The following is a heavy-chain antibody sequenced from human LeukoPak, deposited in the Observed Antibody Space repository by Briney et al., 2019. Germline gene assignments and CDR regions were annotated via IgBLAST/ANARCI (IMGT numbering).Heavy chain of an antibody. CDR1: GFSFDSNY. V-gene: IGHV3-53*01. CDR3: ARESPTSGIDS. Sequence: GGSLRLSCLASGFSFDSNYMSWVRQAPGKGLEWVSVIYSNGKEYYAESAKGRFTISRDISKNSLDLQMNRLRGDDTAVYYCARESPTSGIDSWGQGTLVIVSS. D-gene: IGHD2-15*01. J-gene: IGHJ5*01. CDR2: IYSNGKE.